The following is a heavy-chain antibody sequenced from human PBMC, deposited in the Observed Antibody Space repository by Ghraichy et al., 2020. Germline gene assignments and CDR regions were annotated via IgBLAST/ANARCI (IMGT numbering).Heavy chain of an antibody. CDR2: IYDSGST. CDR3: AGGYSSTLMNWFDP. Sequence: SETLSLTCTVSGGSINISGYYWSWIRQPPGKGLECIGYIYDSGSTKYNPSLKSRVTISVETSKNNSSLKLTSVTAADTAVYYCAGGYSSTLMNWFDPWGQGTLVTVSS. J-gene: IGHJ5*02. D-gene: IGHD2-2*01. CDR1: GGSINISGYY. V-gene: IGHV4-61*03.